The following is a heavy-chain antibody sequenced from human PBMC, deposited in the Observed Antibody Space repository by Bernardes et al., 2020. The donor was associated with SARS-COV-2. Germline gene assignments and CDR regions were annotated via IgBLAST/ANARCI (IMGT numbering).Heavy chain of an antibody. CDR2: ISGSGGST. CDR1: GFTFSSYA. V-gene: IGHV3-23*01. J-gene: IGHJ6*02. Sequence: GGSLRLSCAASGFTFSSYAMSWVRQAPGKGLEWVSAISGSGGSTYYADSVKGRFTISRDNSKNTLYLQMNSLRAEDTAVYYCANLGYCSSTSCPKWSYYYYGMDVWGQGTTVTVSS. CDR3: ANLGYCSSTSCPKWSYYYYGMDV. D-gene: IGHD2-2*01.